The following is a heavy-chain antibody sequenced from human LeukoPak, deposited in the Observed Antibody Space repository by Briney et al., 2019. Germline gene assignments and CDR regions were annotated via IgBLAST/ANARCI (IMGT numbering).Heavy chain of an antibody. Sequence: GGSLRLSCAASGFTFSSYGMHWVRQAPGKGLEWVAVISYDGSNKYYADSVKGRFTISRDNSKNTLYLQMNSLRAEDTAVYYCAKDANYGSGSYSYFDYWGQGTLVTVSS. V-gene: IGHV3-30*18. CDR2: ISYDGSNK. CDR1: GFTFSSYG. D-gene: IGHD3-10*01. J-gene: IGHJ4*02. CDR3: AKDANYGSGSYSYFDY.